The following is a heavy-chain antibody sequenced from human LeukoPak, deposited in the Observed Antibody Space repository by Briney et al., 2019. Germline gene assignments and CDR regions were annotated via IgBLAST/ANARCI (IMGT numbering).Heavy chain of an antibody. J-gene: IGHJ4*02. CDR3: ARGYSGSSRSGISY. Sequence: SETLSLACTVSAYSITSGYYRGWIRQPQGKGLEWIGSIYHSGSTYYNPSLKSRVTMSVDTSKNQVSLKLSSVTAADTAVYYCARGYSGSSRSGISYWGQGTLVTVSS. D-gene: IGHD1-26*01. CDR2: IYHSGST. V-gene: IGHV4-38-2*02. CDR1: AYSITSGYY.